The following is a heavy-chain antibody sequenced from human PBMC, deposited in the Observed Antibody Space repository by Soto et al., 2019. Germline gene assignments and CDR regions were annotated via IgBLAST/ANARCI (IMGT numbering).Heavy chain of an antibody. D-gene: IGHD3-22*01. V-gene: IGHV1-18*01. CDR3: ARDRSDYYYDSSGYYYFDY. CDR2: ISAYNGNT. J-gene: IGHJ4*02. Sequence: ASVKVSCKASGYTVTSYGISCVRQAPGQVVEWMGWISAYNGNTNYAQKLQGRVTMTTDTSTSTAYMELRSLRSDDTAVYYCARDRSDYYYDSSGYYYFDYWGQGTLVTVSS. CDR1: GYTVTSYG.